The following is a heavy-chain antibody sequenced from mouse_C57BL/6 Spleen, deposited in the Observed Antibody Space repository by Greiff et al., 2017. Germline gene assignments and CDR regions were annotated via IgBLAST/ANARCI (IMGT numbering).Heavy chain of an antibody. Sequence: VQLKQSGPVLVKPGASVKMSCKASGYTFTDYYMNWVKQSHGKSLEWIGVINPYNGGTSYNQKFKGKATLTVVKSSSTADMELNSLTSEDSAVYYCARGDSNYGWFSWFVYWGQGILVTV. CDR2: INPYNGGT. CDR1: GYTFTDYY. CDR3: ARGDSNYGWFSWFVY. J-gene: IGHJ3*01. D-gene: IGHD2-5*01. V-gene: IGHV1-19*01.